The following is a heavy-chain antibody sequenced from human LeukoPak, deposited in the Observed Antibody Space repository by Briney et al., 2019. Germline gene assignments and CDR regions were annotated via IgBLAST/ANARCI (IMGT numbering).Heavy chain of an antibody. D-gene: IGHD1-26*01. J-gene: IGHJ4*02. V-gene: IGHV1-69*06. CDR2: IIPIFGTA. Sequence: SVKVSCKASGGTFSSYAISWVRQAPGQGLEWMGGIIPIFGTANYAQKFQGRVTMTEDTSTDTAYMELSSLRSEDTAVYYCATLIVGATTDDYWGQGTLVTVSS. CDR3: ATLIVGATTDDY. CDR1: GGTFSSYA.